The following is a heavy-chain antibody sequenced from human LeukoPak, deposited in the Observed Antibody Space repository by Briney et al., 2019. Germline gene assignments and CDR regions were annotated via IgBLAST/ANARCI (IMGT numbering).Heavy chain of an antibody. CDR3: ARYSSGRDAFDI. V-gene: IGHV1-2*04. J-gene: IGHJ3*02. D-gene: IGHD6-19*01. CDR1: GGTFSSYA. CDR2: INPNSGGT. Sequence: ASVKVSCKASGGTFSSYAISWVRQAPGQGLEWMGWINPNSGGTNYAQKFQGWVTMTRDTSISTAYMELSRLRSDDTAVYYCARYSSGRDAFDIWGQGTMVTVSS.